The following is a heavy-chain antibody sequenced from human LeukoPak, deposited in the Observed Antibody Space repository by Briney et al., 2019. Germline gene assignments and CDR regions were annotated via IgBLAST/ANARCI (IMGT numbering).Heavy chain of an antibody. J-gene: IGHJ3*02. CDR2: ISGSGGST. D-gene: IGHD3-10*01. CDR1: GFTISSYA. V-gene: IGHV3-23*01. Sequence: GGSLRLSCAASGFTISSYAMSWVRQAPGKGLEWVSAISGSGGSTYYADSVKGRFTISRDNSKNTLYLQMNSLRAEDTAVYYCAKDLGILSTVRGGNDAFDIWGRGTMVTVSS. CDR3: AKDLGILSTVRGGNDAFDI.